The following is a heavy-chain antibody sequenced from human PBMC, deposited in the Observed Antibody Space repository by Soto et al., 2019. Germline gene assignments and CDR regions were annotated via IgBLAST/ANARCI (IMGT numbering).Heavy chain of an antibody. J-gene: IGHJ6*02. V-gene: IGHV3-74*01. Sequence: EVQLVESGGGLVQPGGSLRLSCVGSGFTFSTYWMHWVRQAPGKGLVWVSRINSDGSTTNYADSVKGRFTISRDNAKNTLYLQMNSLRAEDTAVYYSARDAYYDMGVWGRGTTVTVSS. CDR1: GFTFSTYW. CDR2: INSDGSTT. CDR3: ARDAYYDMGV.